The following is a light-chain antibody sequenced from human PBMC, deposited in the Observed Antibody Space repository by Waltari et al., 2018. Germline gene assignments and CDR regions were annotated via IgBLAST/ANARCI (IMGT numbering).Light chain of an antibody. CDR2: EVS. CDR3: SSYTSSSTPV. CDR1: SSDVGSYNR. Sequence: QSALTQPPSVSGSPGQSVTISCTGTSSDVGSYNRVSWYQQPPRTAPKLMIYEVSRRPSGVPDRFSGSKSGNTAFLTISGLQAEDEADYYCSSYTSSSTPVFGGGTKLTVL. V-gene: IGLV2-18*02. J-gene: IGLJ2*01.